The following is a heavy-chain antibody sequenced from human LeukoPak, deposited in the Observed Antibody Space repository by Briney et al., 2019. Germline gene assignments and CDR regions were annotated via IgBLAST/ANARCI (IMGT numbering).Heavy chain of an antibody. V-gene: IGHV3-53*01. J-gene: IGHJ4*02. Sequence: GGSLRLSCAAFGFTVSTNYMSWARQAPGKGLEWVSVVYSGGSTHYADSVKDRFTISRDNSKNTLYLQMNRLRGEDTAVYYCARGYLREPFDSWGQGTLVIVSS. CDR3: ARGYLREPFDS. D-gene: IGHD1-14*01. CDR2: VYSGGST. CDR1: GFTVSTNY.